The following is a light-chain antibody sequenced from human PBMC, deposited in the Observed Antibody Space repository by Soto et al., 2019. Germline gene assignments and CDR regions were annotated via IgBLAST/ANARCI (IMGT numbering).Light chain of an antibody. Sequence: SYELTQPPSVSVAPGQTARITCGGNNIGSYSVHWYQQKSGQAPVLVVYDDSDRPSGIPERFSGSNSGNTATLTISRVEAGDEADYYCQTWGTGIRVFGGGTKLTVL. CDR1: NIGSYS. V-gene: IGLV3-21*02. CDR2: DDS. CDR3: QTWGTGIRV. J-gene: IGLJ3*02.